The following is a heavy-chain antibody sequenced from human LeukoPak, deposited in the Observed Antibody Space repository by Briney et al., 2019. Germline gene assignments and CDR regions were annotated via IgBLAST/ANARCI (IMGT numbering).Heavy chain of an antibody. CDR3: VRSYGHRPAYTTYYPDQFFDS. CDR2: VSDDGRDS. J-gene: IGHJ4*02. Sequence: GGSLRLSCAASGFAFSPFAMHWVRQAPGKGPEWEAAVSDDGRDSNYADSVKGRFIISRDNSKKALYLQMSSLRPEDTAVYYCVRSYGHRPAYTTYYPDQFFDSWGQGTLVTVSS. CDR1: GFAFSPFA. D-gene: IGHD2/OR15-2a*01. V-gene: IGHV3-30*04.